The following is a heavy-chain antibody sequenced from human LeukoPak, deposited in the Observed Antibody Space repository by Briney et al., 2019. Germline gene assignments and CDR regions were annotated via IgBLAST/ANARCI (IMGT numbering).Heavy chain of an antibody. J-gene: IGHJ5*02. D-gene: IGHD6-13*01. CDR3: EKDWGRSSPTWFDP. Sequence: GGSLRLSCAASGFTFSSYSMNWVRQAPGKGLEWVSYISSSSSTIYYADSVKGQFTISRDNAKNSLYLQMNSLRAEDTAVYYCEKDWGRSSPTWFDPWGQGTLVTVSS. CDR1: GFTFSSYS. CDR2: ISSSSSTI. V-gene: IGHV3-48*01.